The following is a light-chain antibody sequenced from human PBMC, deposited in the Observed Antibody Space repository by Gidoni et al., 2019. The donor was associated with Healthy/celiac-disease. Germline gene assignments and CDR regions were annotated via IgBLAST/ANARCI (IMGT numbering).Light chain of an antibody. Sequence: IQMTHFPSSLSASVGDRVTITCQASQGISNYLNWYQQKPGKAPKLLIYEASNLETGVPSRFSGSGSGTDFTFTISSLQPDDIATYYCQQYDNYPYTFGQGTKLEIK. J-gene: IGKJ2*01. CDR2: EAS. V-gene: IGKV1-33*01. CDR3: QQYDNYPYT. CDR1: QGISNY.